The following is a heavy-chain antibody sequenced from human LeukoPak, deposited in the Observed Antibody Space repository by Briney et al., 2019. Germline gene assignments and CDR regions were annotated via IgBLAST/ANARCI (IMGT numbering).Heavy chain of an antibody. CDR2: IFYSGST. V-gene: IGHV4-39*01. J-gene: IGHJ4*02. CDR1: GGSISSSSYY. D-gene: IGHD6-13*01. Sequence: PSETLSLTCTVSGGSISSSSYYWGWIRQPPGKGLEWIGSIFYSGSTYYNPSLKSRVTISVDTSKNQFSLKLSSVTAADTAVYYCASEIAAAGTGFDYWGQGTLVTVSS. CDR3: ASEIAAAGTGFDY.